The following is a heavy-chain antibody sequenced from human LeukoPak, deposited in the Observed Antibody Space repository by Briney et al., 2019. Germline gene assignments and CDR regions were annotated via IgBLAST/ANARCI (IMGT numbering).Heavy chain of an antibody. CDR1: GFTFDDYA. D-gene: IGHD3-10*01. CDR2: ISWNSGNI. Sequence: GGSLRLSCAASGFTFDDYAMHWVRQAPGKGLEWVSRISWNSGNIDYADSVKGRFTISRDNARNSLYLQMSSLRPEDTALYYCAKSSGDSYFDYWGQGTLVTVSS. J-gene: IGHJ4*02. CDR3: AKSSGDSYFDY. V-gene: IGHV3-9*01.